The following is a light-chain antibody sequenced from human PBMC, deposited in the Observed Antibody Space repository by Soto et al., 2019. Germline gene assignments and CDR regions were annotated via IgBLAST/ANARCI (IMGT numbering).Light chain of an antibody. CDR3: QAWDSSTDVV. CDR2: QDS. CDR1: KLGDKY. Sequence: SSELTQPPSVSVSPGQTASITCSGDKLGDKYACWYQQKPGQSPVLVIYQDSKRPSGIPERFSGSNPGNTATLTISGTQAMDEADYYCQAWDSSTDVVFGGGTKLTVL. J-gene: IGLJ2*01. V-gene: IGLV3-1*01.